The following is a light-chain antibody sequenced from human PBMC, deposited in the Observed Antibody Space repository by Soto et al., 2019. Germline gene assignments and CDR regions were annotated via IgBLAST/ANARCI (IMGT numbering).Light chain of an antibody. CDR2: EVS. J-gene: IGLJ1*01. CDR1: SSDVGGYNF. CDR3: SSYTSSSSLYV. V-gene: IGLV2-14*01. Sequence: LTQPASVSGSPGQSITISCTGTSSDVGGYNFVSWYQQHPGKAPKLMIYEVSNRPSGVSNRFSGSKSGNTASLTISGLQAEDEADYYCSSYTSSSSLYVFGTGTKVTVL.